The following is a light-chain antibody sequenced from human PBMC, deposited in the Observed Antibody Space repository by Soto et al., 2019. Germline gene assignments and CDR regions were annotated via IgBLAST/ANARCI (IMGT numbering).Light chain of an antibody. Sequence: IVLTQSPATLSLSPGERATLSCRAGQSVSNYLGWYQQKSGQAPRLLISDVSKRATGIPARFSGSGSGTDFTLTISILEPEDVAVYYCQHRVNGPTFGGGTKVEIK. CDR1: QSVSNY. J-gene: IGKJ4*01. CDR3: QHRVNGPT. CDR2: DVS. V-gene: IGKV3-11*01.